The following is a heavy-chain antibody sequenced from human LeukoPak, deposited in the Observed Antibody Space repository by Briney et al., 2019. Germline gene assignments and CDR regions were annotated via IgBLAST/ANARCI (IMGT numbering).Heavy chain of an antibody. V-gene: IGHV4-39*07. D-gene: IGHD3-22*01. CDR2: IHSSGST. J-gene: IGHJ4*02. Sequence: SETLSLTCSVSGGSINSSFYYWGWIRQPPGKGLEWIGRIHSSGSTNYNPSLKSRVTMSVDTSKNQFSLKLSSVTAADTAVYYCARDRYYYDSSGYLFDYWGQGTLVTVSS. CDR1: GGSINSSFYY. CDR3: ARDRYYYDSSGYLFDY.